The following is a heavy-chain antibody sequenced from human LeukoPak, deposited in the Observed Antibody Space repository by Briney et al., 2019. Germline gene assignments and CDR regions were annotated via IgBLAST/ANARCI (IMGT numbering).Heavy chain of an antibody. CDR1: GDSINSFY. J-gene: IGHJ3*02. CDR3: ARVGSVDTAMVNDAFDI. Sequence: TSETLSLTCTVSGDSINSFYWSWIRQPAGKGLEWIGRIYTSGSTNYSPSLKSRVTMSVDTSKNQFSLKLSSVTAADTAVYYCARVGSVDTAMVNDAFDIWGQGTMVTVSS. V-gene: IGHV4-4*07. D-gene: IGHD5-18*01. CDR2: IYTSGST.